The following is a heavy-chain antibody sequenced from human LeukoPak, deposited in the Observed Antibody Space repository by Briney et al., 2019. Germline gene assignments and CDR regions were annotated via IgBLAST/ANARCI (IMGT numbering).Heavy chain of an antibody. J-gene: IGHJ3*02. CDR1: GFTFSVAA. Sequence: GGSLRLSCAASGFTFSVAAMTWVRQAPGKGLEWVSLIGASGESTYYADSVKGRFTISRDNSKNTLSLQMNSLRAEDTAVYYCARDSYYYDSSGYYRDAFDIWGQGTMVTVSS. D-gene: IGHD3-22*01. CDR2: IGASGEST. CDR3: ARDSYYYDSSGYYRDAFDI. V-gene: IGHV3-23*01.